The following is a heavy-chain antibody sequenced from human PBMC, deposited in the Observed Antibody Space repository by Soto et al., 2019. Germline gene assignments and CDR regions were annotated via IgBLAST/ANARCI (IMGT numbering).Heavy chain of an antibody. CDR2: ISGSGGST. CDR3: AKDHPYSGSYYDAFDI. D-gene: IGHD1-26*01. J-gene: IGHJ3*02. Sequence: EVQLLESGGGLVQPGGSLRLSCAASGFTFSSYAMSWVRQAPGKGLEWVSAISGSGGSTYYADSVKGRFTISSDNSKNTLYLQMNSLRAEDTAVYYCAKDHPYSGSYYDAFDIWGQGTMVTVSS. CDR1: GFTFSSYA. V-gene: IGHV3-23*01.